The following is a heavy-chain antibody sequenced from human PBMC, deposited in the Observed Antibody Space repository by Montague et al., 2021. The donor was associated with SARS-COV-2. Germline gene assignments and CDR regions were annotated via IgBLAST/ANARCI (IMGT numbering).Heavy chain of an antibody. CDR1: GDSVAELRGR. V-gene: IGHV6-1*01. CDR3: TSGREGSYNVMDA. CDR2: LLFGKKWYN. J-gene: IGHJ6*02. Sequence: CAISGDSVAELRGRSEEHTSEPPSHLHFVCRLLFGKKWYNDYAVXXRGRVTINPDTSKNQFSLQLNSVTPEHTAIYYCTSGREGSYNVMDAWGQGTTVTVSS. D-gene: IGHD3-10*01.